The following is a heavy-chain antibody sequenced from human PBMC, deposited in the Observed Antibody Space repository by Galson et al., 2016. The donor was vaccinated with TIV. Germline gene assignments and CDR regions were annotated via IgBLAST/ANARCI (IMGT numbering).Heavy chain of an antibody. Sequence: SVKVSCKASGGTFSNFVISWIRQAPGQGLEWMGGLIPMFGTADYAQKFEGKVTITADESTSTAYMELRGLRSDDTAVCYCARGSSPYAFRGDYPPLYFACWGQGTLVTVSS. J-gene: IGHJ4*02. CDR3: ARGSSPYAFRGDYPPLYFAC. D-gene: IGHD3-3*01. CDR2: LIPMFGTA. CDR1: GGTFSNFV. V-gene: IGHV1-69*13.